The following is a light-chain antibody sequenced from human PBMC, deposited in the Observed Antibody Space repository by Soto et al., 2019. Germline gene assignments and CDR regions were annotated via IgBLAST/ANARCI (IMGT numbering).Light chain of an antibody. CDR1: QSLSSSY. CDR3: QQFATSPLT. J-gene: IGKJ4*01. Sequence: VMTQAPATLSVSPGARAPLSWRASQSLSSSYLAWYQQKPGQAPRLLIYGASSRATGIPDRFSGSGSGTDFTLTISRLEPEDFAVYYCQQFATSPLTFGGGTKVDIK. V-gene: IGKV3-20*01. CDR2: GAS.